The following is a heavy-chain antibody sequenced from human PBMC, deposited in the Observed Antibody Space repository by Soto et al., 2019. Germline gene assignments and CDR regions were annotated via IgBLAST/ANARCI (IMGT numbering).Heavy chain of an antibody. J-gene: IGHJ4*02. Sequence: EVQLLESGGGLVQPGGSLRLSCTVSGLTFTTYNFNWDRQAPGKGLEWISFINPGSTTRHYADSVKGRFTISRDNAKNSLYLQMNSLTDAYAAVYYCVTAWKGNSYGYFYWDQGTRVTVSS. CDR2: INPGSTTR. CDR1: GLTFTTYN. CDR3: VTAWKGNSYGYFY. D-gene: IGHD5-18*01. V-gene: IGHV3-48*02.